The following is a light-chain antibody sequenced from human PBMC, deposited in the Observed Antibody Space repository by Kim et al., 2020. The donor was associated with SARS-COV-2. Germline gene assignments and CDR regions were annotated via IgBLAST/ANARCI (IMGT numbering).Light chain of an antibody. J-gene: IGKJ1*01. CDR2: DAS. Sequence: FSPGERATLSCRASQSVSSYLAWYQHKPGQAPRLLIYDASNRATGIPARFSGSGSGTDFTLTISSLEPEDFAVYYCQQRSNWPGTFGPGTKVDIK. CDR3: QQRSNWPGT. V-gene: IGKV3-11*01. CDR1: QSVSSY.